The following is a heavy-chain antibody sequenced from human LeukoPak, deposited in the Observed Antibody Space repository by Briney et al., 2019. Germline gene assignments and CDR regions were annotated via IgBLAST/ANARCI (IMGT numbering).Heavy chain of an antibody. CDR3: ARHQCSGGSCYSDFDY. D-gene: IGHD2-15*01. CDR2: IYPSDSDT. CDR1: GYTFTNYW. J-gene: IGHJ4*02. V-gene: IGHV5-51*01. Sequence: TGESLKISCKGSGYTFTNYWIGWVRQMPGKGLEWMGIIYPSDSDTRYSPSFQGQVTISADKSISTAYLQWNSLKASDTAMYYCARHQCSGGSCYSDFDYWGQGTLVTVSS.